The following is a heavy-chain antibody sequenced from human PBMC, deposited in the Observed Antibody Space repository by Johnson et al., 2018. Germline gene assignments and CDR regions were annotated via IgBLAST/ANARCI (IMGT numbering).Heavy chain of an antibody. CDR3: TNALTLKTYYDILTGYTDAFDI. D-gene: IGHD3-9*01. CDR1: GCTFSTFG. CDR2: ISYDGNNK. Sequence: QVQLVESGGGVVQPGRSLRLSCAASGCTFSTFGMHWVRQAPGKGLEWVAVISYDGNNKYYGDSVKGRFTILRDNSKNTLYLQMNSLRNDETAVDYCTNALTLKTYYDILTGYTDAFDIWGQGTMVTVSS. V-gene: IGHV3-30*18. J-gene: IGHJ3*02.